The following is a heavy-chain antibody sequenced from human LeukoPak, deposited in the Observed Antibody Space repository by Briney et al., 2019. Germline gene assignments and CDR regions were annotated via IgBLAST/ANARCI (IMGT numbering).Heavy chain of an antibody. CDR1: GYTFTSYY. Sequence: ASVKVSCKASGYTFTSYYMHWVRQAPGQGLEWMGIINPSCGSTSYAQKFQGRVTMTRDMSTSTVYMELSSLRSEDTAVYYCARGYSGYDYPYDAFDIWGQGTMVTVSS. CDR3: ARGYSGYDYPYDAFDI. D-gene: IGHD5-12*01. V-gene: IGHV1-46*01. J-gene: IGHJ3*02. CDR2: INPSCGST.